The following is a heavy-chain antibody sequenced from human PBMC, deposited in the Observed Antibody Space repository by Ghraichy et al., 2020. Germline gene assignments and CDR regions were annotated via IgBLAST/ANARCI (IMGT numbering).Heavy chain of an antibody. CDR1: GFTFSSYG. V-gene: IGHV3-30*02. CDR2: IRYDGSNK. Sequence: GGSLRLSCAASGFTFSSYGMHWVRQAPGKGLEWVAFIRYDGSNKYYADSVKGRFTISRDNSKNTLYLQMNSLRAEDTAVYYCAKDLRGVTTVTPMPFNWFDPWGQGTLVTVSS. J-gene: IGHJ5*02. CDR3: AKDLRGVTTVTPMPFNWFDP. D-gene: IGHD4-17*01.